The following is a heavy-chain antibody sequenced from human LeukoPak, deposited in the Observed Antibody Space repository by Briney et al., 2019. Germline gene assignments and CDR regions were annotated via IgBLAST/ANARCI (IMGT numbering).Heavy chain of an antibody. D-gene: IGHD3-22*01. CDR2: IYYSGST. CDR3: ARPGYYYDSSGYHYRDY. J-gene: IGHJ4*02. CDR1: GGSISSSCYY. V-gene: IGHV4-39*01. Sequence: SETLSLTCTVSGGSISSSCYYGGWIRQPPGKGLEWIGSIYYSGSTYYNPSLKSRVTISVDTSKNQFSLKLSSVTAADTAVYYCARPGYYYDSSGYHYRDYWGQGTLVTVSS.